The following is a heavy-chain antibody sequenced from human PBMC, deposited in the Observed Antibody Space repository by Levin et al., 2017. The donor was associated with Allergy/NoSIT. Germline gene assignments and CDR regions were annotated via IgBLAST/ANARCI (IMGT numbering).Heavy chain of an antibody. J-gene: IGHJ5*02. Sequence: PSETLSLTCAVYGGSFSGYYWSWIRQPPGKRLEWIGEINHSGSTNYNPSLKSRVTISVDTSKNQFSLKLSSVTAADTAVYYCARGPRGTSRYCSGGSCYPSKDNWFDPWGQGTLVTVSS. CDR2: INHSGST. CDR3: ARGPRGTSRYCSGGSCYPSKDNWFDP. CDR1: GGSFSGYY. V-gene: IGHV4-34*01. D-gene: IGHD2-15*01.